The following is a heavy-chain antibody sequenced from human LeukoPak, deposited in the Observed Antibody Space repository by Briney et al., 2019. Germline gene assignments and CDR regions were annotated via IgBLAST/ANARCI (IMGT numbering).Heavy chain of an antibody. CDR3: ARDPNLGPGWTFDI. CDR2: ISYDGSSK. V-gene: IGHV3-30*04. D-gene: IGHD6-19*01. CDR1: GFTFSSYA. J-gene: IGHJ3*02. Sequence: GGSLRLSCAASGFTFSSYAMHWGRQAPGKGLERVAVISYDGSSKYYADSVKGRFTISRDNSKNTLYLQMNSLRAEDTAVYYCARDPNLGPGWTFDIWGQGTMVTVSS.